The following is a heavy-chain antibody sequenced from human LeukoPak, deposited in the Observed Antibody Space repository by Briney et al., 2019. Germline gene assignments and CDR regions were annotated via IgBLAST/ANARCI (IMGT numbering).Heavy chain of an antibody. J-gene: IGHJ3*02. CDR3: ASSSSGYSRGNAFDI. D-gene: IGHD3-22*01. CDR2: IIPIFGIA. V-gene: IGHV1-69*04. CDR1: GGTFSSYA. Sequence: SVKVSCKASGGTFSSYAISWVRQAPGQGLEWMGRIIPIFGIANYAQKFQGRATITADKSTSTAYMELSSLRSEDTAVYYCASSSSGYSRGNAFDIWGQGTMVTVSS.